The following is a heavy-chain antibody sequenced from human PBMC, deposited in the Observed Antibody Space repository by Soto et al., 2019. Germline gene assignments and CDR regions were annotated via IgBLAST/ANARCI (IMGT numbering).Heavy chain of an antibody. V-gene: IGHV4-59*01. CDR1: GGSISSYY. Sequence: SETLSLTCTVSGGSISSYYWSWIRQPPGKGLEWIGYIYYSGSTNYNPSLKSRVTISVDTSKNQFSLKLSSVTAADTAVYYCARDSGYDILTGYYPLDPWGQGTLVTVSS. J-gene: IGHJ5*02. D-gene: IGHD3-9*01. CDR3: ARDSGYDILTGYYPLDP. CDR2: IYYSGST.